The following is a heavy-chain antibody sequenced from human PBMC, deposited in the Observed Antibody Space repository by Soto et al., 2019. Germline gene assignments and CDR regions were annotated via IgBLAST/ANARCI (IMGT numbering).Heavy chain of an antibody. J-gene: IGHJ4*02. V-gene: IGHV1-18*01. Sequence: GASVKVSCKASGYTFTSYGISWVRQAPGQGLEWMGWISAYNGNTNYAQKLQGRVTMTTDTSTSTAYMELRSLRSDDTAVYYCAREDYDSSGYNMGAGLGNYWGQGTLVTVSS. CDR3: AREDYDSSGYNMGAGLGNY. D-gene: IGHD3-22*01. CDR1: GYTFTSYG. CDR2: ISAYNGNT.